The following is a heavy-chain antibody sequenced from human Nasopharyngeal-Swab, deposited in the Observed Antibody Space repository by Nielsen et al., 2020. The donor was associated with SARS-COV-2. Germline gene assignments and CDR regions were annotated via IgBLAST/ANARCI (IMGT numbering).Heavy chain of an antibody. CDR2: IWYDGSNK. D-gene: IGHD3-3*01. CDR3: ARDLRFLEWLMDD. CDR1: GFTFSSYG. V-gene: IGHV3-33*01. Sequence: GGSLRLSCAASGFTFSSYGMHWVRQAPGKGLEWVAVIWYDGSNKYYADSVKGRFTISRDNSKNTLYLQMNSLRAEDTAVYYCARDLRFLEWLMDDWGQGTTVTVSS. J-gene: IGHJ6*02.